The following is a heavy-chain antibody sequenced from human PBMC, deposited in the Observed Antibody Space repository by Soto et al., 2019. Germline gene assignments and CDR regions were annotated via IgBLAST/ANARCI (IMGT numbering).Heavy chain of an antibody. Sequence: EVQLVESGGGLVQPGGSLRLSCAASGFTFSMYWMSWVRQAPGKGLEWVAQIKQDGSEKYYVDSVKGRFTISRANAKNSVYVQMNSLSAEDTAGYYCARDGGSHEDSSGFYLWGQGTLLTVST. CDR1: GFTFSMYW. V-gene: IGHV3-7*03. J-gene: IGHJ5*02. CDR2: IKQDGSEK. D-gene: IGHD3-22*01. CDR3: ARDGGSHEDSSGFYL.